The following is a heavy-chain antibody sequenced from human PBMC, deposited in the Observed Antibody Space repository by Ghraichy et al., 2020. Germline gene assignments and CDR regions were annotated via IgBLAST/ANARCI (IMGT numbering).Heavy chain of an antibody. CDR3: ARDSSSYYGMDV. CDR2: IYSGGST. CDR1: GFTVSSNY. V-gene: IGHV3-53*01. J-gene: IGHJ6*02. Sequence: GGSLRLSCAASGFTVSSNYMSWVRQAPGKGLEWVSVIYSGGSTYYADSVKGRFTISRDNSKNTLYLQMNSLRAEDTAVYYCARDSSSYYGMDVWGQGTTVTVSS.